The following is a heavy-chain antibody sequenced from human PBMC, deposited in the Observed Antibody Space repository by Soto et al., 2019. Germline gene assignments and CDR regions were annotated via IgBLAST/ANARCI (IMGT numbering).Heavy chain of an antibody. CDR1: GGTFSSYA. D-gene: IGHD5-12*01. CDR3: ARGIGRWLQYYFDY. J-gene: IGHJ4*02. Sequence: QVQLVQSGAEVKKPGSSVKVSCKASGGTFSSYAISWVRQAPGQGLEWMGGIIPIFGTANYAQKFQGRVTITADESTSTAYMEPSSLRSEDTAVYYCARGIGRWLQYYFDYWGQGTLVTVSS. CDR2: IIPIFGTA. V-gene: IGHV1-69*01.